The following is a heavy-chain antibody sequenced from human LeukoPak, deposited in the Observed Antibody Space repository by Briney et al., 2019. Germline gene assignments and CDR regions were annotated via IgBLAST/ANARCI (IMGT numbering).Heavy chain of an antibody. J-gene: IGHJ6*02. V-gene: IGHV3-9*01. Sequence: PGGSLRLSCAVSGFTFDDFAMHWVRQAPGKGLQWVSSISWNSGSMGYADSVKGRFTISRDNAKNSLYLQMNSLRAEDTALYHCARGTSRYYYYGMDVWGQGITVTVSS. D-gene: IGHD3-9*01. CDR1: GFTFDDFA. CDR3: ARGTSRYYYYGMDV. CDR2: ISWNSGSM.